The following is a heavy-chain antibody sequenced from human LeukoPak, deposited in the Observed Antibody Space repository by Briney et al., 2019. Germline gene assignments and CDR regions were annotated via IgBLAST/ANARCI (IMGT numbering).Heavy chain of an antibody. V-gene: IGHV7-4-1*02. CDR3: ARGGYPYLSTWYSDY. D-gene: IGHD2-15*01. CDR1: GYTFTSRA. CDR2: INTNTGNP. J-gene: IGHJ4*02. Sequence: ASVKVSCKASGYTFTSRAINWVRQAPGQGLEWMGWINTNTGNPTYAQGFTGRLVFSLDTSVSTAYLQISSLKAEDTAMYYCARGGYPYLSTWYSDYWGQGTLVTVSS.